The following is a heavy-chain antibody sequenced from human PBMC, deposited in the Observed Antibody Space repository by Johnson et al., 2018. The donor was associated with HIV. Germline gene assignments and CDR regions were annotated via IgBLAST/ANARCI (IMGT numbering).Heavy chain of an antibody. CDR2: ISSNGGST. CDR3: AREETTAPAAFDI. J-gene: IGHJ3*02. CDR1: GFTFSSYG. D-gene: IGHD4-17*01. Sequence: VQLVESGGGVVQPGGSLRLSCAASGFTFSSYGMHWVRQAPGKGLEYVSAISSNGGSTYYANSVKGRFTISRDNSKNTLYLQMGNLRADDMAVYYCAREETTAPAAFDIWGQGTMVTVSS. V-gene: IGHV3-64*01.